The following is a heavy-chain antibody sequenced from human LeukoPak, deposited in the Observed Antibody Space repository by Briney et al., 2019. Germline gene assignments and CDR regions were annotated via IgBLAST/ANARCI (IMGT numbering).Heavy chain of an antibody. CDR1: GFTFSSYG. CDR3: AIMHGYYDGSGYWVQ. Sequence: GGSLRLSCAASGFTFSSYGMSWVRQAPGKGLEWVSFITTSGATTSYADSVKGRYTISRDNPRNTLYMQMNSLRDEDTALYYCAIMHGYYDGSGYWVQWGQGTLVTVSS. D-gene: IGHD3-22*01. V-gene: IGHV3-23*01. J-gene: IGHJ4*02. CDR2: ITTSGATT.